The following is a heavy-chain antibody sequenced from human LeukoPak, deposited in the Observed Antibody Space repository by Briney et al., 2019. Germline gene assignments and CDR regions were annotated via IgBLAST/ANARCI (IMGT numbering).Heavy chain of an antibody. D-gene: IGHD2-2*01. CDR3: AKSTLPAAMPRWFDP. CDR2: ISGSGGST. CDR1: GFTFSSYA. J-gene: IGHJ5*02. V-gene: IGHV3-23*01. Sequence: GGSLRLSCAASGFTFSSYAMSWVRQAPGKGLEWVSAISGSGGSTYYADSVKGRFAISRDNSKNTLYLQMNSLRAEDTAVYYCAKSTLPAAMPRWFDPWGQGTLVTVSS.